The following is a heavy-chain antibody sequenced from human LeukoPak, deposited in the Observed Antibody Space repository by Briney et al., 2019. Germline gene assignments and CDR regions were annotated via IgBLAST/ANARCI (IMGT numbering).Heavy chain of an antibody. J-gene: IGHJ3*02. V-gene: IGHV3-74*01. Sequence: PVGSLRLSCAASGFTFSSYWMHWVRQAPGKGLVWVSRINSDGSSTSYADSVKGRFTISRDNAKNTLYLQMNSLRAEDTAVYYCARERKWEQRNAFDIWGQGTMVTVSS. D-gene: IGHD1-26*01. CDR1: GFTFSSYW. CDR3: ARERKWEQRNAFDI. CDR2: INSDGSST.